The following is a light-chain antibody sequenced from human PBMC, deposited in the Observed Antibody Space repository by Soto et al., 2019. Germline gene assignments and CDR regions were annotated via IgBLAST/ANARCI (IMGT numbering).Light chain of an antibody. CDR2: DVS. V-gene: IGLV2-14*01. Sequence: QSALTQPASVSGSPGQSITISCTGTSGDVGGYNYVSWYQQHPGKAPKLMIYDVSHRPSGVSNRFSGSKSGNTASLTISGLQAEDEADYYCSSYTSSTSYVFGTGTKLTVL. J-gene: IGLJ1*01. CDR1: SGDVGGYNY. CDR3: SSYTSSTSYV.